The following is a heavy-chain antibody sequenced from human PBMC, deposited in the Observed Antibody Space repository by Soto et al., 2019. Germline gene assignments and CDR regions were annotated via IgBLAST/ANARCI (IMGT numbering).Heavy chain of an antibody. D-gene: IGHD3-22*01. CDR2: ISGSGGST. CDR1: GFTFSSYA. CDR3: AKGPRVVVIYYFDY. J-gene: IGHJ4*02. Sequence: GGSLRLSCAASGFTFSSYAMSLVRQAPGKGLEWVSAISGSGGSTYYADSVKGRFTISRDNSKNTLYLQMNSLRAEDTAVYYCAKGPRVVVIYYFDYWGQGTLVTVSS. V-gene: IGHV3-23*01.